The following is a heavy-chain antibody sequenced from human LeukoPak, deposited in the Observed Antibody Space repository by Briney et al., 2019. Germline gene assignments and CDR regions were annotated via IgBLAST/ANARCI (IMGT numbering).Heavy chain of an antibody. V-gene: IGHV1-69*06. Sequence: SVKVSCKASGGTFSSYAISWVREAPGQGIEWMGGIIPIFGTANYAQKFQGRVTITADKSTSTAFMELSSLRSEDTAVYYCANTIYDILTGYPYYYYGMDVWGKGTTVTVSS. CDR3: ANTIYDILTGYPYYYYGMDV. D-gene: IGHD3-9*01. J-gene: IGHJ6*04. CDR2: IIPIFGTA. CDR1: GGTFSSYA.